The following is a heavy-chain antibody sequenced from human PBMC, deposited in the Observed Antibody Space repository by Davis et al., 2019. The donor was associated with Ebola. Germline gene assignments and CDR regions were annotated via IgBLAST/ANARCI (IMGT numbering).Heavy chain of an antibody. CDR2: IYHSGST. V-gene: IGHV4-34*01. Sequence: SETLSLTCAVYGGSFSGYYWSWIRQPPGKGLEWIGEIYHSGSTNYNPSLKSRVTISVDKSKNQFSLKLSSVTAADTAVYYCARARAVWIAARPGWFDPWGQGTLVTVSS. D-gene: IGHD6-6*01. CDR3: ARARAVWIAARPGWFDP. CDR1: GGSFSGYY. J-gene: IGHJ5*02.